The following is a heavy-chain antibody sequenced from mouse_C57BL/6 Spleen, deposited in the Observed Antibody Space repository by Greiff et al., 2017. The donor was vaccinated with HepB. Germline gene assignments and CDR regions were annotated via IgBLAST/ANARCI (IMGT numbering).Heavy chain of an antibody. CDR3: ASGNWDPWFAY. D-gene: IGHD4-1*01. Sequence: EVQRVESGPGLVKPSQSLSLTCSVTGYSITSGYYWNWIRQFPGNKLEWMGYISYDGSNNYNPSLKNRISITRDTSKNQFFLKLNSVTTEDTATYYCASGNWDPWFAYWGQGTLVTVSA. J-gene: IGHJ3*01. V-gene: IGHV3-6*01. CDR2: ISYDGSN. CDR1: GYSITSGYY.